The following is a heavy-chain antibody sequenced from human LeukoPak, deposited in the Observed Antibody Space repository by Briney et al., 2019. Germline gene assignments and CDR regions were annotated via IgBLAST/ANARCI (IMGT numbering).Heavy chain of an antibody. V-gene: IGHV1-2*06. CDR1: GYTFTGYY. CDR2: IDPNTGGT. J-gene: IGHJ4*02. D-gene: IGHD6-19*01. Sequence: ASVKVSCKASGYTFTGYYVHWVRQAPGQGLEWMGRIDPNTGGTNYAQKFQGRVTMTRDTSISTAYMELSRLRSDDTAVYYCARDSRVAADNWGQGTLVSVSS. CDR3: ARDSRVAADN.